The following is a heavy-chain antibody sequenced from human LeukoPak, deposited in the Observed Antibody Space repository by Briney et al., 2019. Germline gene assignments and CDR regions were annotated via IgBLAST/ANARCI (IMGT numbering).Heavy chain of an antibody. CDR3: ARRTGYYDGFDY. CDR1: GGSISSYY. D-gene: IGHD3/OR15-3a*01. J-gene: IGHJ4*02. V-gene: IGHV4-59*01. CDR2: IYYSGST. Sequence: SETLSLTCTVSGGSISSYYWSWIRQAPGKGLEWIGYIYYSGSTNYNPSLKSRVTISVDTSKNQFSLKVSSVTAADTAVYYCARRTGYYDGFDYWGQGTLVTVSS.